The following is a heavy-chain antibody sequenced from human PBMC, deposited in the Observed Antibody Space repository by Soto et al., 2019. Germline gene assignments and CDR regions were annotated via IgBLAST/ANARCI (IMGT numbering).Heavy chain of an antibody. CDR3: GKGRGKKKGP. D-gene: IGHD3-16*01. J-gene: IGHJ5*02. V-gene: IGHV4-34*01. CDR1: GGSFSDNY. CDR2: INHSGST. Sequence: PSETLSLTCAVYGGSFSDNYWSWIRQPPGKGLEWLGEINHSGSTNHNPSLKSRVTILADTSKKQFSLKLSSVTAADTAVYYCGKGRGKKKGPWGQETLVPSPQ.